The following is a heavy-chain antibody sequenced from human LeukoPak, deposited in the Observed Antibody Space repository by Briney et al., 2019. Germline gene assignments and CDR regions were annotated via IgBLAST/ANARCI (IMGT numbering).Heavy chain of an antibody. CDR2: IYYSGST. CDR1: GGSTSSSSYY. D-gene: IGHD2-2*01. Sequence: PSETLSLTCTVSGGSTSSSSYYWGWIRQPPGKGLEWIGSIYYSGSTNYNPSLKSRVTISVDTSKNQFSLKLSSVTAADTAVYYCARGRGYCSSTSCYESGRPMDVWGQGTTVTVSS. V-gene: IGHV4-39*07. CDR3: ARGRGYCSSTSCYESGRPMDV. J-gene: IGHJ6*02.